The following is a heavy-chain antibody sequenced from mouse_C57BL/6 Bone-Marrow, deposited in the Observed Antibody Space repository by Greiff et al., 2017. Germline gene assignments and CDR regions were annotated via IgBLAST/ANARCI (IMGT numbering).Heavy chain of an antibody. CDR3: ALYYGSSPDY. V-gene: IGHV1-81*01. CDR1: GYTFTSYG. J-gene: IGHJ2*01. D-gene: IGHD1-1*01. Sequence: VQLQQSGAELARPGASVKLSCKASGYTFTSYGISWVKQRPGQGLEWIGEIYPRSGNTYYNEKFKGKATLTADKSSSTAYMELRSLTSEDSAVDFCALYYGSSPDYWGQGTTLTVSS. CDR2: IYPRSGNT.